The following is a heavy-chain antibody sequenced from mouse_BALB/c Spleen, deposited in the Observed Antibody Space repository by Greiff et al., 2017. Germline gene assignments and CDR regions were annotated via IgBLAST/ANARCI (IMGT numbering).Heavy chain of an antibody. CDR3: ARRDYGSAMDY. V-gene: IGHV1-4*01. CDR1: GYTFTSYT. J-gene: IGHJ4*01. D-gene: IGHD2-4*01. CDR2: INPSSGYT. Sequence: QVQLQQSGAELARPGASVKMSCQASGYTFTSYTMHWVKQRPGQGLEWIGYINPSSGYTNYNQKFKDKATLTADKSSSTAYMQLSSLTSEDSAVYYCARRDYGSAMDYWGQGTSVTVSS.